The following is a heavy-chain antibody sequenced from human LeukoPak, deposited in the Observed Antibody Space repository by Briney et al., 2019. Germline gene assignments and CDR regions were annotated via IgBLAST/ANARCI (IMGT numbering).Heavy chain of an antibody. CDR3: ARDRQFRLHDP. CDR2: ISVGGDTV. CDR1: GFTFSDYY. D-gene: IGHD3-16*01. Sequence: PGGSLRLSCTASGFTFSDYYMSWIRQAPGKGLEWLSYISVGGDTVTYAESVKGRVTISRDNAKNSVFLQMDGLRVEDTAMYYCARDRQFRLHDPWGQGILVTVSS. J-gene: IGHJ5*02. V-gene: IGHV3-11*01.